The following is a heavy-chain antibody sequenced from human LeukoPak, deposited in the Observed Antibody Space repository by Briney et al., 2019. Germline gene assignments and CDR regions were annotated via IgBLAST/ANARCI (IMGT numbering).Heavy chain of an antibody. CDR3: ARDLVTVTKGFDI. V-gene: IGHV4-59*11. D-gene: IGHD4-17*01. Sequence: SETLSLTCAVSDDSFSSHYWTWIRQPPGKGLEWIGYISYIGSTNYNPSLKSRVTISIDTSRNQFSLRLSSVTAANTAVYYCARDLVTVTKGFDIWGQGTMVSVSS. J-gene: IGHJ3*02. CDR1: DDSFSSHY. CDR2: ISYIGST.